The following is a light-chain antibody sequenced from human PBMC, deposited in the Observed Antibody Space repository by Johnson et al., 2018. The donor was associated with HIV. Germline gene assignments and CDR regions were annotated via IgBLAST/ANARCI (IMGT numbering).Light chain of an antibody. Sequence: QSLLTQPPSVSAAPGQKVTVSCSGSSSNIENNFVSWYQQLPGTAPKLLIYEDNKRPSGIPDRFSGSKSGTSATLGITGLQTGDEADYYCVTWNIRVNIEYVFGTGTKVTVL. CDR1: SSNIENNF. J-gene: IGLJ1*01. V-gene: IGLV1-51*02. CDR3: VTWNIRVNIEYV. CDR2: EDN.